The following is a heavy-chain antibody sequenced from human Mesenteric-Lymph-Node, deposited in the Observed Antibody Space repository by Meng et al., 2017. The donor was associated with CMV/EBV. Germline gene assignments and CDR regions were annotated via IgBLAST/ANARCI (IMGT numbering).Heavy chain of an antibody. Sequence: GGSLRLSCAASGFTFSSYWMSWVRQAPGKGLEWVANIKQDGSEKYYVDSVKGRFTISRDNAKDSVSLEMNDLKVEDTALYYCASQIVMAGILDYWGQGTLVTVSS. J-gene: IGHJ4*02. CDR2: IKQDGSEK. V-gene: IGHV3-7*03. D-gene: IGHD6-19*01. CDR3: ASQIVMAGILDY. CDR1: GFTFSSYW.